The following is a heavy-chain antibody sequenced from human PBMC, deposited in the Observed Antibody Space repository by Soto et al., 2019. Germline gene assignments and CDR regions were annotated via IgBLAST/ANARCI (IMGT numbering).Heavy chain of an antibody. V-gene: IGHV3-30*18. CDR1: GFTFSSYG. Sequence: QVQLVESGGGVVQPGRSLRLSCAASGFTFSSYGMHWVRQAPGKGLEWVAVISYDGSNKYYADSVKGRFTISRDNSKNKLYMQMNSLRAEDTAVYYCAKGSTAMTYFDYWCQGTLVTVSS. CDR3: AKGSTAMTYFDY. D-gene: IGHD5-18*01. J-gene: IGHJ4*02. CDR2: ISYDGSNK.